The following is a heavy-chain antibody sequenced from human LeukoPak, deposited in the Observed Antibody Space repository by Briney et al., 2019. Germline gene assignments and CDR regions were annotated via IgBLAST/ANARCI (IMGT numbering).Heavy chain of an antibody. D-gene: IGHD5-18*01. J-gene: IGHJ6*02. CDR2: INPSDGST. CDR3: ARPPRYSYNGMDV. Sequence: ASVKVSCKASGDSFTKYYMHWVRQAPGQGLEWMGIINPSDGSTTYTQKFQGRVTMTRNTSISTAYMELSSLRSEDTAVYYCARPPRYSYNGMDVWGQGTTVTVSS. CDR1: GDSFTKYY. V-gene: IGHV1-46*01.